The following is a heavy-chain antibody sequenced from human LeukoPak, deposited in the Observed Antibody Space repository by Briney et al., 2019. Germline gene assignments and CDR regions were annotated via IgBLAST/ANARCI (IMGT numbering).Heavy chain of an antibody. CDR3: AKDYTIFGIVIHLFDY. CDR2: ISYDGGNE. D-gene: IGHD3-3*01. V-gene: IGHV3-30*18. CDR1: GFTFSSYG. Sequence: PGRSLRLSCVGTGFTFSSYGMHWVRQAPGKGLEWVAVISYDGGNEDYADSVTGRFNISRDNSKNTLYLQMNSLRPEDTAVYYCAKDYTIFGIVIHLFDYWGQGTLVTVSS. J-gene: IGHJ4*02.